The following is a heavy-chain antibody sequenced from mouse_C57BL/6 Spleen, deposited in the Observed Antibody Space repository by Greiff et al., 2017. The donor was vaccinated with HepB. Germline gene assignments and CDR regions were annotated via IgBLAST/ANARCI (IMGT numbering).Heavy chain of an antibody. V-gene: IGHV1-4*01. J-gene: IGHJ2*01. CDR2: INPSSGYT. CDR1: GYTLTSYT. D-gene: IGHD1-1*01. CDR3: ARLYYGLDY. Sequence: QVQLKESGAELARPGASVKMSCKASGYTLTSYTMHWVKQRPGQGLEWIGYINPSSGYTKYNQKFKDKATLTADKSSSTAYMQLSSLTSEDSAVYYCARLYYGLDYWGQGTTLTVSS.